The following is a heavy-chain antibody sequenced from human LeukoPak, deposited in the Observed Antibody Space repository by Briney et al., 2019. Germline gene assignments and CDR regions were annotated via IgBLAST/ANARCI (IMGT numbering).Heavy chain of an antibody. CDR3: ARVNSGSYYVYYYYYMDV. J-gene: IGHJ6*03. Sequence: ASVKVSCKASGYTFTSYAITWVRQAPGQGLEWMGWISVYSGNTHYAQKLQGRVTMTTDTSTTTAYMELRSLRSDDTAVYYCARVNSGSYYVYYYYYMDVWGKGTTVTVSS. V-gene: IGHV1-18*01. D-gene: IGHD1-26*01. CDR1: GYTFTSYA. CDR2: ISVYSGNT.